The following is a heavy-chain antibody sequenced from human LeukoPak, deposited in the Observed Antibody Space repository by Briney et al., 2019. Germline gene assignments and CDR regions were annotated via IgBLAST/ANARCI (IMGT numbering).Heavy chain of an antibody. CDR1: GFTFSSYG. Sequence: GRSLRLSCAASGFTFSSYGMHWVRQAPGKGLEWVAVISYDGSNKYYADSVKGRFTISRDNSKNTLYLQMNGLRGEDTAVYYCAKDMYSYGHGTFDYWGQGTLVTVSS. J-gene: IGHJ4*02. D-gene: IGHD5-18*01. V-gene: IGHV3-30*18. CDR3: AKDMYSYGHGTFDY. CDR2: ISYDGSNK.